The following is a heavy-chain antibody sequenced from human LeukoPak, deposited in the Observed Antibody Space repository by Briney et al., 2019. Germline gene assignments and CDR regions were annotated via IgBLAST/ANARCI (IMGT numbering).Heavy chain of an antibody. D-gene: IGHD1-1*01. V-gene: IGHV4-30-4*08. Sequence: ETSQTLSLTCTVSGGSISSDGYYWSWIRQLPGKGLEWTGYIYYSGTTYYNPSLKSRVTISVDTSKNQFSLKLSSVTAADTAVYYCARQGQLEYFGWFDPWGQGTLVTVSS. CDR1: GGSISSDGYY. CDR3: ARQGQLEYFGWFDP. J-gene: IGHJ5*02. CDR2: IYYSGTT.